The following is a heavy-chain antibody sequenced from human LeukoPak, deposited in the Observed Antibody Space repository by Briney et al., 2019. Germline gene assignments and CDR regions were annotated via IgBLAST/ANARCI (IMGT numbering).Heavy chain of an antibody. CDR1: GFTFSSYW. J-gene: IGHJ5*02. CDR2: INTDGSGT. V-gene: IGHV3-74*01. Sequence: GGSLRLSCAASGFTFSSYWMHWVRQAPGKGLVWVSHINTDGSGTYYADSVKGRFTISRDNAKNTLYLQMNSLRAEDRAVYFCARDLEYGGHLWGQGTLVTVSS. CDR3: ARDLEYGGHL. D-gene: IGHD4-23*01.